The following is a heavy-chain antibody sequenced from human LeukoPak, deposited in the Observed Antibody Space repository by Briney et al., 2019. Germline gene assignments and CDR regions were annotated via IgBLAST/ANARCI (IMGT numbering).Heavy chain of an antibody. V-gene: IGHV3-7*05. CDR1: GFSFSSYW. CDR2: ISHDGSQK. CDR3: VRFEANRVVVYLDY. Sequence: GGSLRLSCAASGFSFSSYWMSWVRQAPGKGLEWVANISHDGSQKYYVGSVKGRFTISRDNVKNSLYLEMNSLRAEDTAVYYCVRFEANRVVVYLDYWGQGALITVSS. J-gene: IGHJ4*02. D-gene: IGHD3-3*01.